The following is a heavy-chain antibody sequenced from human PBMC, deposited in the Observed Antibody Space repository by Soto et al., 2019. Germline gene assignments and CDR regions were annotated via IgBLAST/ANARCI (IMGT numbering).Heavy chain of an antibody. CDR1: GYTFTSYG. V-gene: IGHV1-18*01. Sequence: ASVKVSFKASGYTFTSYGISWVRQAPGQGLEWMGWISAYNGNTNYAQKLQGRVTMTTDTSTSTAYMELRSLRSDDTAVYYCAIAGGPATGYYGMDVWGQGTTVTVSS. D-gene: IGHD7-27*01. CDR3: AIAGGPATGYYGMDV. J-gene: IGHJ6*01. CDR2: ISAYNGNT.